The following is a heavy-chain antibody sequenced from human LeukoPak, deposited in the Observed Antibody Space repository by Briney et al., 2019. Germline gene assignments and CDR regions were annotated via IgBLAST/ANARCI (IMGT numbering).Heavy chain of an antibody. V-gene: IGHV4-59*02. D-gene: IGHD2/OR15-2a*01. CDR2: IYYSGNT. J-gene: IGHJ4*02. CDR3: ARKSTSLYGHFDY. Sequence: SETLSLTCTVSGGSVTSYYWNWIRQPPGRGLEWIGYIYYSGNTNSNPSLKSRVTMSIDTSKNQFSLKLSSVTAADTAVYYCARKSTSLYGHFDYWGQGTLVTVSS. CDR1: GGSVTSYY.